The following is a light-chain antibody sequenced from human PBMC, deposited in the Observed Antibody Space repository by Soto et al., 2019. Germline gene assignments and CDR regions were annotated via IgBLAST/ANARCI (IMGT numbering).Light chain of an antibody. J-gene: IGLJ1*01. CDR2: DVT. CDR3: SSFTRSNTYV. CDR1: TSDVGGYNY. V-gene: IGLV2-14*03. Sequence: QSVLTQPASVSGSPGQSIAISCTGTTSDVGGYNYVSWYQQHPGKAPKLMIYDVTNRPSGVSDRFSGSKSGNTASLTISGLQAEDEGDYYCSSFTRSNTYVFGTGTKVTVL.